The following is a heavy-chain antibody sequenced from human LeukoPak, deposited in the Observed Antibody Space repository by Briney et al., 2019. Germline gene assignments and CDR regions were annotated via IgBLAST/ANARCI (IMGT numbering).Heavy chain of an antibody. CDR3: AMYDGSTANYIDY. CDR2: IHYSGST. D-gene: IGHD1-26*01. CDR1: GGSISGYY. V-gene: IGHV4-59*08. J-gene: IGHJ4*02. Sequence: SETLSLTCTVPGGSISGYYWSWIRQPPGQGLEWIGYIHYSGSTKYNPSLKSRVTILVDTSKNQFSLKLNSVTAADTAVYYCAMYDGSTANYIDYWGQGNVVTVSS.